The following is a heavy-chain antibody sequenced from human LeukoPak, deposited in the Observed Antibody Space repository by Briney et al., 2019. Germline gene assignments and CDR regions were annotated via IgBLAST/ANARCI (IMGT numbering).Heavy chain of an antibody. CDR1: GGSISSSNW. CDR2: IYHSGST. J-gene: IGHJ5*02. D-gene: IGHD3-10*01. Sequence: SETLSLTCAVSGGSISSSNWRSWVRQPPGKGLEWFGEIYHSGSTNYNPSLKSRVTISVDKSKNQFSLKLSSVTAADTAVYYCARHDYYGSGSYNPWGQGTLVTVSS. V-gene: IGHV4-4*02. CDR3: ARHDYYGSGSYNP.